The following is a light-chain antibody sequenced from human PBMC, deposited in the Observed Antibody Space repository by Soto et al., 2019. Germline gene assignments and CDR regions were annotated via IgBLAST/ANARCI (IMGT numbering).Light chain of an antibody. CDR3: QSYDSSLSVWV. CDR1: SSNIGAGYD. J-gene: IGLJ3*02. CDR2: GNS. V-gene: IGLV1-40*01. Sequence: QSVLTQPHSVSGAPGQRVTISCTGSSSNIGAGYDVHWYQQLPGTAPKLLIYGNSNRPSGVPDRFSGSKSGTSASLAITGVQAEDEADDYCQSYDSSLSVWVFGGGTKLTVL.